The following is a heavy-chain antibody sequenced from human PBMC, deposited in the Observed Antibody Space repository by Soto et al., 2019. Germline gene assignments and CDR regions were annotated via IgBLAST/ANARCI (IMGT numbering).Heavy chain of an antibody. CDR1: GFTFSSYA. Sequence: GGSLRLSCAASGFTFSSYAMSWVGQAPWKGLEWVSAISGSGGSTYYADSVKGRFTISRDNSKNTLYLQMNSLRAEDTAVYYCAKDRGRYYYDSSGYYYGGFDYWGQGTLVTVSS. CDR2: ISGSGGST. V-gene: IGHV3-23*01. J-gene: IGHJ4*02. CDR3: AKDRGRYYYDSSGYYYGGFDY. D-gene: IGHD3-22*01.